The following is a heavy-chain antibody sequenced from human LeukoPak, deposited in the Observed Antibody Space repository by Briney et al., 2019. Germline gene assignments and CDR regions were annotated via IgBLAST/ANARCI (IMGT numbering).Heavy chain of an antibody. CDR2: ISSSSSTI. J-gene: IGHJ4*02. Sequence: GGSLRLSCAASGFTFSSYSMNWVRQAPGKGLEWVSYISSSSSTIYYADSVKGRSTISRDNAKNSLYLQMNSLRAEDTAVYYCARGRGLIDPSINYWGQGTLVTVSS. CDR3: ARGRGLIDPSINY. CDR1: GFTFSSYS. D-gene: IGHD5-24*01. V-gene: IGHV3-48*01.